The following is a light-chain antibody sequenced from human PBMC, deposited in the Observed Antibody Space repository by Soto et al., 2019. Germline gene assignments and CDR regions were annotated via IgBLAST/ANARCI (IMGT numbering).Light chain of an antibody. CDR2: DAS. J-gene: IGKJ1*01. CDR3: QQRSNWPPWT. Sequence: EIVLTQSPATLSLSPGERATLSCRASQSVSSYLAWYQQKPGQAPRLRIYDASNRATGIPARFSGSGSGTDFTLTISSLEPEDFAVYYCQQRSNWPPWTLGQGTKVEVK. V-gene: IGKV3-11*01. CDR1: QSVSSY.